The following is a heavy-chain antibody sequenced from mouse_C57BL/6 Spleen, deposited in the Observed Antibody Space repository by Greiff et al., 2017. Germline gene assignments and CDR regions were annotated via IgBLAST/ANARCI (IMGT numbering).Heavy chain of an antibody. V-gene: IGHV1-74*01. Sequence: QVQLQQPGAELVKPGASVKVSCKASGYTFTSYWMHWVKQRPGQGLEWIGRIHPSDSDTNYNQKFKGKATLTVDKSSSTAYMQLSSLTSEDSAVYYCASLTTVVGGAMDYWGQGTSVTVSS. J-gene: IGHJ4*01. CDR3: ASLTTVVGGAMDY. D-gene: IGHD1-1*01. CDR1: GYTFTSYW. CDR2: IHPSDSDT.